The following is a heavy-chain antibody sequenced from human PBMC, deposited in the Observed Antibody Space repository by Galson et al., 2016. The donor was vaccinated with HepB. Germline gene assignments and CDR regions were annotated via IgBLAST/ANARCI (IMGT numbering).Heavy chain of an antibody. V-gene: IGHV3-74*01. J-gene: IGHJ6*02. CDR2: GNGDGCST. Sequence: SLRLSCAVSGFTFSNYWMQWVRQGPGQGLVWVSRGNGDGCSTTYADSVKGRLTISRDNAQSTPYLQMNSVRAEDTAVDYCARGKAMDVWGQGTTVTVSS. CDR3: ARGKAMDV. CDR1: GFTFSNYW.